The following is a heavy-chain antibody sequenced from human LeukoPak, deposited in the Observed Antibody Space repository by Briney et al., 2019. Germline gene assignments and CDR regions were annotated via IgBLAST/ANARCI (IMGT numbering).Heavy chain of an antibody. Sequence: GASVKASCKASGYTFTSYGISWVRQAPGQGLEWMGWISAYNGNTNYAQKLQGRVTMTTDTSTSTAYMELRSLRSDDTAVYYCARDSKDYYDSSGFDYWGQGTLVTVSS. CDR2: ISAYNGNT. V-gene: IGHV1-18*01. D-gene: IGHD3-22*01. CDR3: ARDSKDYYDSSGFDY. J-gene: IGHJ4*02. CDR1: GYTFTSYG.